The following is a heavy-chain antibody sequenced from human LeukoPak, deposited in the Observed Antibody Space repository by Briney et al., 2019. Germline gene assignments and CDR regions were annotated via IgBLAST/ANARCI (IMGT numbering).Heavy chain of an antibody. CDR1: GFTFSSNG. D-gene: IGHD6-19*01. V-gene: IGHV3-33*06. Sequence: PGRSLRLSCAASGFTFSSNGMHWVRQAPGKGLEGVAVIWYEGGKKYKADSVKGRFTTSRNNSKNTRYLQRNSLRAEDTAVYYCAKELGSGLSLRGLDSWGQGALVTVSS. CDR2: IWYEGGKK. CDR3: AKELGSGLSLRGLDS. J-gene: IGHJ4*02.